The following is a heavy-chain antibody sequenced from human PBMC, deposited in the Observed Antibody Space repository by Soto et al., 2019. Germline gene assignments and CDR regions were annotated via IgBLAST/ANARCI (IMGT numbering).Heavy chain of an antibody. D-gene: IGHD5-12*01. J-gene: IGHJ4*02. Sequence: GGSLRLSCAASGFTFSSYGMHWVRQAPGKGLEWVAVISYDGSNKYYADSVKGRFTISRDNSKNTLYLQMNSLRAEDTAVYYCAKGYSGYHSTFDYWGQGTLVTVSS. CDR2: ISYDGSNK. V-gene: IGHV3-30*18. CDR1: GFTFSSYG. CDR3: AKGYSGYHSTFDY.